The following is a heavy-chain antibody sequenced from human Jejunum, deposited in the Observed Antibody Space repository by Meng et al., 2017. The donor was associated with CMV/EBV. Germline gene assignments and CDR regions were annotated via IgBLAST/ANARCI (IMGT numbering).Heavy chain of an antibody. CDR1: YPFTVFF. D-gene: IGHD3-3*01. V-gene: IGHV1-2*02. J-gene: IGHJ4*02. CDR3: SRDGVFCSETTCRGLGL. CDR2: INTRTGDT. Sequence: YPFTVFFMRWVRHAPGPGLEWLGWINTRTGDTNSAWKFQGRVAMTRDTSIITAYMELSSLRSDDTAVSYCSRDGVFCSETTCRGLGLWGLGTLVTVSS.